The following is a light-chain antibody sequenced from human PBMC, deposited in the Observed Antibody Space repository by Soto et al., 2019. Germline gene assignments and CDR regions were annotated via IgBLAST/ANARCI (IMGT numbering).Light chain of an antibody. Sequence: EIVLTQSPATLSLSPGERATLSVRASQSVRTYLAWYQQKPGQAPRLRIYDASNRSTDIPDRFSGSGSGTDFTLTISSLDPEDCAVYYCHQRSKWPLTFGGGTNVEIK. CDR2: DAS. CDR1: QSVRTY. CDR3: HQRSKWPLT. V-gene: IGKV3-11*01. J-gene: IGKJ4*01.